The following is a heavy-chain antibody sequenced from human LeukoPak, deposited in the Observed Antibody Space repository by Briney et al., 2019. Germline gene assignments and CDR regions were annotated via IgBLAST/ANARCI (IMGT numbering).Heavy chain of an antibody. V-gene: IGHV3-23*01. J-gene: IGHJ6*03. CDR1: GFTFSNSA. D-gene: IGHD6-19*01. CDR3: AKGGSGWTFRFRNYYYYYMDV. Sequence: GGPLRLSCAASGFTFSNSAMSWVRQAPGKGPEWVSTISGSGDSTDYAESVKGRFTISRDNSKNTLFLQMNSLRAEDTAIYYCAKGGSGWTFRFRNYYYYYMDVWGKGTTVTVSS. CDR2: ISGSGDST.